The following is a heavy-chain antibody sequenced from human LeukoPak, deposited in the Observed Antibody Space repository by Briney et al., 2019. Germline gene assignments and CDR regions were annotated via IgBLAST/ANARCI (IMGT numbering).Heavy chain of an antibody. V-gene: IGHV4-34*08. CDR2: INHSGST. CDR3: AGYSPGSGSSRKIDY. D-gene: IGHD3-10*01. J-gene: IGHJ4*02. Sequence: GSLRLSCEASGFTFSTFAMIWVRQPPGKGLEWIGEINHSGSTNYNPSLKSRVTISVDTSKNQFSLKLSSVIAADTAVYYCAGYSPGSGSSRKIDYWGQGTLVTVSS. CDR1: GFTFSTFA.